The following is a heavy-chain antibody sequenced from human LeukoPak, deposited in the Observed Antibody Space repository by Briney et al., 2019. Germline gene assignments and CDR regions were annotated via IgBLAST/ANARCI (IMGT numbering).Heavy chain of an antibody. CDR2: ISAYNGNT. CDR1: GYTFNSYA. V-gene: IGHV1-18*01. J-gene: IGHJ5*02. CDR3: ARVSKHIVVVEGDP. Sequence: ASVKVSCKTSGYTFNSYAMHWVRQAPGQRLEWMGWISAYNGNTNYAQKLQGRVTMTTDTSTSTAYMELRSLRSDDTAVYYCARVSKHIVVVEGDPWGQGTLVTVSS. D-gene: IGHD2-15*01.